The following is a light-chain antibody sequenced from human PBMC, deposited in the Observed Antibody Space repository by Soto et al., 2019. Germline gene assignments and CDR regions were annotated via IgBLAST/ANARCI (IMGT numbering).Light chain of an antibody. J-gene: IGLJ2*01. CDR3: SSYTTTTTLVV. V-gene: IGLV2-14*01. CDR1: SSDVGGYNY. CDR2: EVS. Sequence: QSVLTQPASVSGSPGQSITISCTGTSSDVGGYNYVSWYQQHPGKAPKLLIYEVSNRPSGVSNRFSGSKSGNTASLTISGLLAEDEADYYCSSYTTTTTLVVFGGGTQLTVL.